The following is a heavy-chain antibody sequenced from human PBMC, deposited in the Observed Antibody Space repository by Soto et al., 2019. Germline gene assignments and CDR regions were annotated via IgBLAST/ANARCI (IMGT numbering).Heavy chain of an antibody. CDR3: AKSGYSFYYFDY. CDR1: GFTFSSYG. Sequence: GESLKISCAASGFTFSSYGMHWVRQAPGKGLEWVAVISYDGSNKYYADSVKGRFTISRXXXXXXXXXXXXXXXXEDTXXYYCAKSGYSFYYFDYWGQGTLVTVSS. J-gene: IGHJ4*02. D-gene: IGHD5-18*01. CDR2: ISYDGSNK. V-gene: IGHV3-30*03.